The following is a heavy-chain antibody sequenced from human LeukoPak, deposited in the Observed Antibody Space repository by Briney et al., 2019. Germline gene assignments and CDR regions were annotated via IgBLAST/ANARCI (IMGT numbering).Heavy chain of an antibody. CDR2: INSDGSST. CDR3: ARSDITMTVAYDY. CDR1: GFTFSSYW. V-gene: IGHV3-74*01. D-gene: IGHD3-22*01. Sequence: GGSLRLSCAASGFTFSSYWMHWVRQAPGKGLVWVSRINSDGSSTSYADSVKGRFTIYRDNAKNTLYLQMNSLRAEDTAVYYCARSDITMTVAYDYWGQGTLVTVSS. J-gene: IGHJ4*02.